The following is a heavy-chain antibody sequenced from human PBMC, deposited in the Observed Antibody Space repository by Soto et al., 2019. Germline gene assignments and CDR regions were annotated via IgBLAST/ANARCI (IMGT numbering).Heavy chain of an antibody. D-gene: IGHD6-19*01. CDR3: ARDNSSGWYRGNFDY. V-gene: IGHV4-59*01. CDR1: GGSISSYY. CDR2: IYYSGST. Sequence: SETLSLTCTVSGGSISSYYWSWIRQPPGKGLEWIGYIYYSGSTNYNPSLKSRVTISVDTSKNQFSLKLSSVTAADTAVYYCARDNSSGWYRGNFDYWGQGTLVTVSS. J-gene: IGHJ4*02.